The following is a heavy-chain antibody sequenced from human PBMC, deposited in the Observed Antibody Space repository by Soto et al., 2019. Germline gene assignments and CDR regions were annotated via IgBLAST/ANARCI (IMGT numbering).Heavy chain of an antibody. D-gene: IGHD1-26*01. CDR2: ISYSGNT. CDR3: ARVLSGSSLFDY. CDR1: GCSISSDY. V-gene: IGHV4-59*01. J-gene: IGHJ4*02. Sequence: XETLSLTCTVAGCSISSDYWSWIRQPPGKGLEWIGYISYSGNTNYNPSLKSLVTISVDTSKKQFSLKLRSVTAADTAVYYCARVLSGSSLFDYWGQGMLVTVSS.